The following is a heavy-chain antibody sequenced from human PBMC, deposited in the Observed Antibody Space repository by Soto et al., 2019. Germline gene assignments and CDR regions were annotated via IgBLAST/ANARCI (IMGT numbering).Heavy chain of an antibody. J-gene: IGHJ4*02. CDR1: GFTFSSYA. V-gene: IGHV3-23*01. CDR3: AKDGVPIIRGYPNPDY. Sequence: VGSLRLSCAASGFTFSSYAMSWVRQAPGKGLEWVSAISGSGGSTYYADSVKGRFTISRDNSKNTLYLQMNSLRAEDTAVYYCAKDGVPIIRGYPNPDYWGQGTLVTVSS. D-gene: IGHD3-22*01. CDR2: ISGSGGST.